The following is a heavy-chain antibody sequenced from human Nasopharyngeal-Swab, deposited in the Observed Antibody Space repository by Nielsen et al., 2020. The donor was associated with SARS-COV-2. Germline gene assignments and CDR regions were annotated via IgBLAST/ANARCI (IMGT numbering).Heavy chain of an antibody. Sequence: SLKISCAASGFTFSSYAMHWVRQAPGKGLEWVAVISYDGSNKYYADSVKGRFTISRDNSKNTLYLQMNSLRAEGTAVYYCARDVFSSGPQLLWFGELYAFDYYYYGMDVWGQGTTVTVSS. J-gene: IGHJ6*02. D-gene: IGHD3-10*01. V-gene: IGHV3-30-3*01. CDR1: GFTFSSYA. CDR2: ISYDGSNK. CDR3: ARDVFSSGPQLLWFGELYAFDYYYYGMDV.